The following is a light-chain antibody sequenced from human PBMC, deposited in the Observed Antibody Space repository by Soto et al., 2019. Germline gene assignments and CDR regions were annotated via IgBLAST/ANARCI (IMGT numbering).Light chain of an antibody. V-gene: IGLV2-23*01. CDR3: CSFAGSNSWV. CDR2: EAT. J-gene: IGLJ3*02. CDR1: SSDVGTYDL. Sequence: QSALTQPASVSGSPGQSITISCTGTSSDVGTYDLVSWYQHHPGAAPKLMIYEATRRPSGISNRFSGSKSGNTASLTISGLQAEEEADYYCCSFAGSNSWVFGGGTKLTVL.